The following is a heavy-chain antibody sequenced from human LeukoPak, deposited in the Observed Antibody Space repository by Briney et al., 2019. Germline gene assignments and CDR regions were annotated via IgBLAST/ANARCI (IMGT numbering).Heavy chain of an antibody. Sequence: PGGSLRLSCAASGFTFSSYSMNWVRQAPGKGLEWVSSISSSSSYVYYADSVKGLFTISRDNAKNSLYLQMNSLRAEDTAVYYCARDRAPGSGSYDAFDIWGQGTMVAVSS. J-gene: IGHJ3*02. V-gene: IGHV3-21*01. CDR3: ARDRAPGSGSYDAFDI. D-gene: IGHD3-10*01. CDR1: GFTFSSYS. CDR2: ISSSSSYV.